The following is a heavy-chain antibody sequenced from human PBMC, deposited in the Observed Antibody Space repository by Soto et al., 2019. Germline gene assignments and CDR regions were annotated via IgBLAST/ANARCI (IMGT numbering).Heavy chain of an antibody. D-gene: IGHD3-10*01. CDR1: GGTFSSYA. V-gene: IGHV1-69*13. Sequence: ASVKVSCKASGGTFSSYAISWVRQAPGQGLEWMGGIIPIFGTANYAQKFQGRVTITADESTSTAYMELSSLRPEDTAVYYCARGPRRRYYYGTGSTYYFDYWGQGTLVTVSS. J-gene: IGHJ4*02. CDR2: IIPIFGTA. CDR3: ARGPRRRYYYGTGSTYYFDY.